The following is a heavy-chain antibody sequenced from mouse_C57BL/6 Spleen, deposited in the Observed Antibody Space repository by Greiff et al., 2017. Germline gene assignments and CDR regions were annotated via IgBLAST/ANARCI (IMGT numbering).Heavy chain of an antibody. CDR1: GYTFPDYE. CDR3: TRGFDY. V-gene: IGHV1-15*01. Sequence: QVQLKESGAELVRPGASVTLSCKASGYTFPDYEMHWVKQTPVHGLEWIGAIDPETGGTAYNQKFKGKAILTADKSSSTAYMELRSLTSEDSAVYYCTRGFDYWGQGTTLTVSS. CDR2: IDPETGGT. J-gene: IGHJ2*01.